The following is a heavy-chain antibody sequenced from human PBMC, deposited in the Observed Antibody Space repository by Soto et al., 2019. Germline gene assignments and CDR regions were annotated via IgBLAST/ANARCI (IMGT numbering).Heavy chain of an antibody. Sequence: QVQLQQWGAGLLKPSETLSLTCAVYGGSFSGYYWSWIRQPPGKWLEWIGEINPSGSTNYNPSLKSRATISVDTAKNQSSLKLSAVTAADTAVYYCARGTMRVWAAIVPAAIVTYWGQGTLVTVSS. D-gene: IGHD2-2*02. CDR2: INPSGST. CDR3: ARGTMRVWAAIVPAAIVTY. J-gene: IGHJ4*02. V-gene: IGHV4-34*01. CDR1: GGSFSGYY.